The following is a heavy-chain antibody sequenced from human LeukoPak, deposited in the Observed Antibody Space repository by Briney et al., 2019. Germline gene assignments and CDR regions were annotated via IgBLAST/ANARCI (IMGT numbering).Heavy chain of an antibody. CDR2: ISGSGGST. Sequence: GGSLRLSCAASGFTFSSYAMSWVRQAPGKGLEWVSAISGSGGSTYYADSVKGRFTISRDNSKNTLYLQMNSLRAEDTAVYYCAKKGRIFGVVIPAFDYWGQGTLVTVSS. J-gene: IGHJ4*02. CDR3: AKKGRIFGVVIPAFDY. CDR1: GFTFSSYA. D-gene: IGHD3-3*01. V-gene: IGHV3-23*01.